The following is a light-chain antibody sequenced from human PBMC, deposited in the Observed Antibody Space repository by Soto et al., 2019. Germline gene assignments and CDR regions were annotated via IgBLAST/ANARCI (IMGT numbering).Light chain of an antibody. CDR2: KAS. CDR1: QSISSW. CDR3: QQYNSYSWT. J-gene: IGKJ1*01. V-gene: IGKV1-5*03. Sequence: DIQMTQSPSTLSASVGDRVTITCRASQSISSWLAWYQQKPGKAPKLLIYKASSLESGVPSRFSGSGSGTEFTLTISSLQPDDFATHYCQQYNSYSWTFGQGTKVDNK.